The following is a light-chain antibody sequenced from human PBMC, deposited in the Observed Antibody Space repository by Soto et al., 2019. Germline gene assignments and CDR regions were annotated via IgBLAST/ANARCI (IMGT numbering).Light chain of an antibody. Sequence: EIVLTQSPGTLSLSPGERATLSCRASQSVRSTYLAWYQQKPGQAPRLLIYDVSARATGIPDRFIGSGSGTDFTLTISRLEPEDFAVYYCQHYAASPMYTFGQGTKLEIK. V-gene: IGKV3-20*01. J-gene: IGKJ2*01. CDR1: QSVRSTY. CDR2: DVS. CDR3: QHYAASPMYT.